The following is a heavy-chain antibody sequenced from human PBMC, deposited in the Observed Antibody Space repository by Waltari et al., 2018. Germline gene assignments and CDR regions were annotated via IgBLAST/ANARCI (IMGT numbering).Heavy chain of an antibody. CDR3: ATATVVANGRSAFDI. Sequence: EVQLVQSGAEVKKPGATVKISCKASGYTFTDYYMHWVQQAPGKGLEWMGRVDPEEGETRYAEKFQGRVTITADTSTDTAYMELSSLRSEDTAVYYCATATVVANGRSAFDIWGQGTMVTVSS. V-gene: IGHV1-69-2*01. D-gene: IGHD5-12*01. CDR1: GYTFTDYY. CDR2: VDPEEGET. J-gene: IGHJ3*02.